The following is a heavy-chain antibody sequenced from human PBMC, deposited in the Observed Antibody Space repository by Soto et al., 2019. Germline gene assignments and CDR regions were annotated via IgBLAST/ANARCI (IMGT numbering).Heavy chain of an antibody. CDR3: ATYGGDTGRFDY. D-gene: IGHD4-17*01. V-gene: IGHV4-39*01. J-gene: IGHJ4*02. Sequence: SETLSLTCSVSGGSNSSSRYDWAWIRQPPGKGLEWINSGTTYFNPSLRSRVTISVDTSKNQFSLRLSSVTAADTAVYYCATYGGDTGRFDYWGQGNLVTVSS. CDR2: SGTT. CDR1: GGSNSSSRYD.